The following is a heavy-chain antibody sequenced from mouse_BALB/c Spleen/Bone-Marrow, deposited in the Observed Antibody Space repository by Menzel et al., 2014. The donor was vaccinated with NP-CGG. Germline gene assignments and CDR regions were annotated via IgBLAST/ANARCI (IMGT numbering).Heavy chain of an antibody. Sequence: QVQLQQSGSVLVRPGASVKLSCKASGYTFTNSWIHWAKQRPGHGPEWIGEIHPNSGNSNYNDIFKGKARLTVDSSSSTAYVDLSSLTSEDSAVYYCSRHHRFAYYFDYWGQGTTLTVSS. D-gene: IGHD3-1*01. J-gene: IGHJ2*01. CDR1: GYTFTNSW. V-gene: IGHV1S130*01. CDR3: SRHHRFAYYFDY. CDR2: IHPNSGNS.